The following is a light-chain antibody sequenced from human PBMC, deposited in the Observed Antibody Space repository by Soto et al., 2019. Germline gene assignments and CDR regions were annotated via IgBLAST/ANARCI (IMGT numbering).Light chain of an antibody. CDR3: QQYNSYSWT. CDR2: DAS. CDR1: QSISSW. V-gene: IGKV1-5*01. Sequence: DIQMTQSPSTLSASVGDRVTSTCRASQSISSWLGWYQQKPGKAPKLLIYDASSLESGVPSRFSGSGSGTEFTLTISSLQPDDFATYYCQQYNSYSWTFGQGTKVEIK. J-gene: IGKJ1*01.